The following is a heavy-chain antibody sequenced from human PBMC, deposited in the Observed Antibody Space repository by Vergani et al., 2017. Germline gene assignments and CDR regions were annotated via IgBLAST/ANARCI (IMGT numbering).Heavy chain of an antibody. V-gene: IGHV4-38-2*01. Sequence: QVQLQDSGPGLVKPSETLSLTCAVSGYSISSGYYWGWIRQPPGKGLEWIGSISHSGSTYYNPSLMSRVTISVDTSKNQFSLKLSSVTAADTAVDYCARHFPKLGSSVVADSDAFDIWGQGTMVTVSS. J-gene: IGHJ3*02. CDR3: ARHFPKLGSSVVADSDAFDI. D-gene: IGHD4-23*01. CDR1: GYSISSGYY. CDR2: ISHSGST.